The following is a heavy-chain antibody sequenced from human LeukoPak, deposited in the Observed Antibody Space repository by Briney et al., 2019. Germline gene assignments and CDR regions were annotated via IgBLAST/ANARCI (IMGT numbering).Heavy chain of an antibody. D-gene: IGHD3-10*01. CDR3: VRTYHYVSGSQRLYYGMDV. CDR2: TRNRVNSYTT. V-gene: IGHV3-72*01. Sequence: PEGPLRLSCATSGFTFSEHYMDWVRQAPGKGLEWVGRTRNRVNSYTTEYAASVKGRFTISRDDSKNSLYLQMNSLKTEDTAVYYCVRTYHYVSGSQRLYYGMDVWGLGTTVTVSS. J-gene: IGHJ6*02. CDR1: GFTFSEHY.